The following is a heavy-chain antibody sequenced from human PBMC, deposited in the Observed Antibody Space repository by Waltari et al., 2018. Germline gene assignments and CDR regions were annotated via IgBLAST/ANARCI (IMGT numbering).Heavy chain of an antibody. J-gene: IGHJ4*02. Sequence: QVQLQQWGAGLLKPSETLSLTCAVYGGSFSGYYWSWIRQPPGKGLEWIGEINHSGSTNYNPSLKSRVTISVDTSKNQFSLKLSSVTAADTAVYYCARGRRLGYQLLSFLWLGWDYWGQGTLVTVSS. V-gene: IGHV4-34*01. CDR2: INHSGST. D-gene: IGHD2-2*01. CDR1: GGSFSGYY. CDR3: ARGRRLGYQLLSFLWLGWDY.